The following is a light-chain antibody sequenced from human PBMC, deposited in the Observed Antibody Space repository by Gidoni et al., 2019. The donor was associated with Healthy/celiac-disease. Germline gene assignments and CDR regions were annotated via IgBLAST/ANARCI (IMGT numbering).Light chain of an antibody. V-gene: IGKV3-20*01. CDR2: GAF. Sequence: IVLTHSPATPSLSPGERATLSCRASQSFSSSYLAWYQQKPGQAPRLLIYGAFSRATGIPDRFSGSGSETDFTLTISRLEREDFAVYYFQQYGSSPRTFGQGTKVEIK. J-gene: IGKJ1*01. CDR3: QQYGSSPRT. CDR1: QSFSSSY.